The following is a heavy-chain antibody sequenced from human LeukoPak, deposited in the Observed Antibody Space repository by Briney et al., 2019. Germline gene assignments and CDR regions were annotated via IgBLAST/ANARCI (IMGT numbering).Heavy chain of an antibody. D-gene: IGHD6-13*01. J-gene: IGHJ1*01. CDR3: AHFTKEYTSNWHEPVPECFHH. Sequence: PGGSLRLSCAASGFTFSSYSMNWVRQAPGKGLEWVSSISSSSSYIYYADSVKGRFTISRDNAKNSLYLQMNSLRAEDTAVYYCAHFTKEYTSNWHEPVPECFHHWGQGTLVTVSS. CDR2: ISSSSSYI. CDR1: GFTFSSYS. V-gene: IGHV3-21*01.